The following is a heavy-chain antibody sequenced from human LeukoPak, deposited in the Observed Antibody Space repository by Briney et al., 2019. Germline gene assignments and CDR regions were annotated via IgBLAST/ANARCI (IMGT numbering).Heavy chain of an antibody. Sequence: ASVKVSCKASGYTFTGHYIHWVRQAPGQGLEWMGWINPNSGGTSYAQKFQGRVSVTRDTSISTAYMEVSRLRSDDTALYYCARDRVPFYSSTFKDYYFQYGLDVWGQGTTVTVSS. CDR3: ARDRVPFYSSTFKDYYFQYGLDV. CDR1: GYTFTGHY. D-gene: IGHD6-13*01. CDR2: INPNSGGT. V-gene: IGHV1-2*02. J-gene: IGHJ6*02.